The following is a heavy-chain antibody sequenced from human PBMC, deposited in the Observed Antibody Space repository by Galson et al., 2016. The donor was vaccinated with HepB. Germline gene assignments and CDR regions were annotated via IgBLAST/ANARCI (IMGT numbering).Heavy chain of an antibody. CDR3: ARKSPFGPFDY. CDR1: AFSFSSYS. J-gene: IGHJ4*01. CDR2: ISSTRTIT. D-gene: IGHD2/OR15-2a*01. V-gene: IGHV3-48*02. Sequence: SLRLSCAASAFSFSSYSMNWGRQAPGQGLEWSSYISSTRTITYYADSVKGPFTISRDTAKNSLYLQMDSLRDDDTAVYYCARKSPFGPFDYWGHGTLVSVSS.